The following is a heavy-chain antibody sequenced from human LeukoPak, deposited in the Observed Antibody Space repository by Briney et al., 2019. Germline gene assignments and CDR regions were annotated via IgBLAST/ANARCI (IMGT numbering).Heavy chain of an antibody. CDR2: IFNSENT. V-gene: IGHV4-4*07. J-gene: IGHJ3*02. CDR3: ARGPATARSNAFDI. CDR1: GGSISGYY. Sequence: PSETLSLTCSVSGGSISGYYWSWIRQPAGKELEWIGRIFNSENTNYNPSLKSRITMSVDTSKNQFSLKLSSVTAANTAVYYCARGPATARSNAFDIWGQGTMVTVSS. D-gene: IGHD6-6*01.